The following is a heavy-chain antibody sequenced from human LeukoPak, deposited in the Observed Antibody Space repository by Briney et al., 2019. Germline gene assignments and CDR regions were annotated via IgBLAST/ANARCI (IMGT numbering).Heavy chain of an antibody. CDR1: GFTFSSYA. D-gene: IGHD6-19*01. CDR2: ISGSGGST. CDR3: AKMVRIAVAGNGPIDY. Sequence: GGSLRLSCAASGFTFSSYAMSWVRQAPGKGLEWVSAISGSGGSTYYADSVKGRFTISRDNSKNTLYLQMNSLRAEDTAEYYCAKMVRIAVAGNGPIDYWGQGTLVTVSS. J-gene: IGHJ4*02. V-gene: IGHV3-23*01.